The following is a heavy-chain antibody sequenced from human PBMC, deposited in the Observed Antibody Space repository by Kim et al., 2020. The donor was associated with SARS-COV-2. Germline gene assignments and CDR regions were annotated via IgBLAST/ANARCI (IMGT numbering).Heavy chain of an antibody. CDR2: T. V-gene: IGHV4-34*01. J-gene: IGHJ4*02. Sequence: TNYNPSLKSRVTIAVDTSKNQFSLKLSSVTAADTAVYYCARGLHSSSYDYWGQGTLVTVSS. D-gene: IGHD6-13*01. CDR3: ARGLHSSSYDY.